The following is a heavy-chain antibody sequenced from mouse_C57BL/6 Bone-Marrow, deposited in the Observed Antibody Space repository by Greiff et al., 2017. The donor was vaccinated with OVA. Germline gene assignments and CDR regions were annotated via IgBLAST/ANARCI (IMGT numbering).Heavy chain of an antibody. Sequence: EVKLMESGGGLVQPGGSLSLSCAASGFTFTDYYMSWVRQPPGKALEWLGFIRNKANGYTTEYSASVKGRFTISRDNSQSILYLQMNALRAEDSATYYCARFMTTVVATAYYAMDYWGQGTAVTVSS. D-gene: IGHD1-1*01. V-gene: IGHV7-3*01. CDR3: ARFMTTVVATAYYAMDY. CDR2: IRNKANGYTT. CDR1: GFTFTDYY. J-gene: IGHJ4*01.